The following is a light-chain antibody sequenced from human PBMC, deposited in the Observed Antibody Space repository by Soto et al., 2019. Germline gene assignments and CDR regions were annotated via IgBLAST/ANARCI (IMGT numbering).Light chain of an antibody. J-gene: IGKJ4*01. CDR3: QQRSNWPLT. CDR1: QSVSSY. V-gene: IGKV3-11*01. Sequence: EIVLTQSPATLSLSPGERATLSCRASQSVSSYLAWYQQKPDQAPRLPIYDASNRATGIPARFSGSGSGTDFTLTISSLEPEDFAVYYCQQRSNWPLTFGGGTKVDIK. CDR2: DAS.